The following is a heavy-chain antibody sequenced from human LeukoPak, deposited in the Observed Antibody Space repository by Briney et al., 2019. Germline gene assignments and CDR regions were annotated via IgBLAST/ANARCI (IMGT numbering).Heavy chain of an antibody. V-gene: IGHV1-8*03. CDR3: ARIHRRPTRNYYMDV. J-gene: IGHJ6*03. D-gene: IGHD1-26*01. CDR1: GYTFTSYD. Sequence: GASVKVSCKASGYTFTSYDINWVRQATGQGLEWMGWMNPNSGNTGYAQKFQGRVTITRNTSISTAYMELSSLRSEDTAVYYCARIHRRPTRNYYMDVWGKGTTVTVSS. CDR2: MNPNSGNT.